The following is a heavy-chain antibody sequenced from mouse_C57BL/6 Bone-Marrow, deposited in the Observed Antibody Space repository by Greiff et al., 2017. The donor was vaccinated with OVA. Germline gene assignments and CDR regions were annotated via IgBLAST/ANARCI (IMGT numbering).Heavy chain of an antibody. CDR2: ISSGGDYI. CDR1: GFTFSSYA. V-gene: IGHV5-9-1*02. J-gene: IGHJ3*01. D-gene: IGHD2-5*01. CDR3: TRDRDYSNYGLFAY. Sequence: EVKLMESGEGLVKPGGSLKLSCAASGFTFSSYAMSWVRQTPEKRLEWVAYISSGGDYIYYAETVKGRFTIPRDNARKTLYLQMSSLKSEDTAMYYCTRDRDYSNYGLFAYWGQGTLVTVSA.